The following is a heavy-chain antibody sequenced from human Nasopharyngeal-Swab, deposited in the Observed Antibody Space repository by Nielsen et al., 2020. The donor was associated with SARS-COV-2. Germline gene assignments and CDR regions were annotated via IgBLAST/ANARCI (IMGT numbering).Heavy chain of an antibody. CDR3: ARGGMVGATTYGWFDP. CDR1: GFTFSSYC. Sequence: GESLKISCAASGFTFSSYCMHWVRQAPGKGLECVAVISYDGSNKYHADSVRGRFTISRDDSENTLYLQMNSLRPEDTAVYYCARGGMVGATTYGWFDPWGQGTLVTVSS. J-gene: IGHJ5*02. D-gene: IGHD1-26*01. CDR2: ISYDGSNK. V-gene: IGHV3-30*03.